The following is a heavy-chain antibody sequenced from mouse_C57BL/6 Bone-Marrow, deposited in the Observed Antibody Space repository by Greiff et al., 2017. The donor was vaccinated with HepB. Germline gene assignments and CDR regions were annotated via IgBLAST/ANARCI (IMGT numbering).Heavy chain of an antibody. Sequence: QVQLQQPGAELVKPGAPVKLSCKASGYTFTSYWMQWVKQRPGQGLEWIGEIDPSDSYTNYNQKFKGKATLTVDTSSSTAYMQLSSLTSEDSAVYYCARTGTPYYFDYWGQGTTLTVSS. V-gene: IGHV1-50*01. J-gene: IGHJ2*01. D-gene: IGHD4-1*01. CDR1: GYTFTSYW. CDR3: ARTGTPYYFDY. CDR2: IDPSDSYT.